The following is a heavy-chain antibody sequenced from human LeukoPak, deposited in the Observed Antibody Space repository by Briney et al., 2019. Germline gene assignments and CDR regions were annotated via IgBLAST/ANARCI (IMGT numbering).Heavy chain of an antibody. Sequence: PGGSLRLSCAASGFTFSSYEMNWVRQAPGKGLEWVAVISYDGSNKYYADSVKGRFTISRDNSKNTLYLQMNSLRAEDTAVYYCAKHLYYYYYYMDVWGKGTTVTISS. CDR2: ISYDGSNK. J-gene: IGHJ6*03. CDR3: AKHLYYYYYYMDV. V-gene: IGHV3-30*18. CDR1: GFTFSSYE. D-gene: IGHD3-3*02.